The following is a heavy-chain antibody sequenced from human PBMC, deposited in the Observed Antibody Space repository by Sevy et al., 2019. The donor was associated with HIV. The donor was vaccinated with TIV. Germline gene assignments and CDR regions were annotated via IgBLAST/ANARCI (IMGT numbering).Heavy chain of an antibody. J-gene: IGHJ4*02. CDR1: GYTFTRYY. Sequence: ASVKVSCKASGYTFTRYYMHWVRQAPGQGLEWMGIINPSRGSTSYAQKFQGRVTMTRHTSPSSVYMELSSLRSEDTAVYYCARDSDNYDILTGYYPFDYWGQGTLVTVSS. CDR2: INPSRGST. D-gene: IGHD3-9*01. V-gene: IGHV1-46*01. CDR3: ARDSDNYDILTGYYPFDY.